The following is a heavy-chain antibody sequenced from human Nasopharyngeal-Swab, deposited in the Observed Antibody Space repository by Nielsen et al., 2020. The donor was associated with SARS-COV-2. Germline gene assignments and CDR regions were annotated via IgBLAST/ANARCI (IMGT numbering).Heavy chain of an antibody. V-gene: IGHV4-39*07. D-gene: IGHD3-3*01. CDR1: GDSIDNFYYY. CDR3: TRDRPFYDFWSNFRFDF. J-gene: IGHJ4*02. CDR2: IYYGGTT. Sequence: GSLRLSCTVSGDSIDNFYYYWGWIRQPPEKGLEWVGSIYYGGTTQYNPSLNSRVTISKVASKNQFSLNLASVTAADTAVYYCTRDRPFYDFWSNFRFDFWGQGTLATVSS.